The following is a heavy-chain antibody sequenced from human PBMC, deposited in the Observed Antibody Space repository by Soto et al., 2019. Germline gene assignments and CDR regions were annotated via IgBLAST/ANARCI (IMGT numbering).Heavy chain of an antibody. D-gene: IGHD3-9*01. CDR1: GYSFTSYW. CDR2: IYPGDSDT. V-gene: IGHV5-51*01. Sequence: GASVKVSCKGSGYSFTSYWIGWVRQMPGKGLEWMGIIYPGDSDTRYSPSFRGQVTISADKSISTAYLQWSSLKASDTAMYYCARRRYFDWLLSADAFDIWGQGTMVTVSS. J-gene: IGHJ3*02. CDR3: ARRRYFDWLLSADAFDI.